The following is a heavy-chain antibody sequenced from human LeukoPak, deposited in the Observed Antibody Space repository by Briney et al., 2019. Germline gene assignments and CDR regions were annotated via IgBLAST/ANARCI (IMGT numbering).Heavy chain of an antibody. CDR2: IIPILGIA. Sequence: GASVNVSFKASGGTFSSYAISWVRQAPGQGLEWMGRIIPILGIANYAQKFQGRVTITADKSTSTAYMELSSLRSEDTAVYYCARAFLIAAAGYYFDYWGQGTLVTVSS. CDR3: ARAFLIAAAGYYFDY. J-gene: IGHJ4*02. CDR1: GGTFSSYA. D-gene: IGHD6-13*01. V-gene: IGHV1-69*04.